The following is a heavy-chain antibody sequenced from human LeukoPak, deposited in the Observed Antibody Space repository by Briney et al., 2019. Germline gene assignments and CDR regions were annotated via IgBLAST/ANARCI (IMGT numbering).Heavy chain of an antibody. CDR1: GGSISSGDYY. Sequence: PSETLSLTCTVSGGSISSGDYYWSWIRQPPGKGLEWIGYIYYSGSTYYNPSLKSRVTISVDTSKNQFSLKLSSVTAADTAVYYCARGGDDSSGYYNWYFDLWGRGTLVTVSS. CDR2: IYYSGST. CDR3: ARGGDDSSGYYNWYFDL. V-gene: IGHV4-30-4*08. D-gene: IGHD3-22*01. J-gene: IGHJ2*01.